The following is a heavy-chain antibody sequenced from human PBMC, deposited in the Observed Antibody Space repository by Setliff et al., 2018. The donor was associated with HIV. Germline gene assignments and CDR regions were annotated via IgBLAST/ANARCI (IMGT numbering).Heavy chain of an antibody. Sequence: PSETPSLTCTVSGGSISGYYWSWIRQPPGRGLEWIGYIYTIGGTNYNPSLKSRVTISVDTSKNQFSLKLTSVTAADTAVYYCAITSSGSIWLDHWGQGTLVTVSS. V-gene: IGHV4-4*09. CDR2: IYTIGGT. CDR1: GGSISGYY. D-gene: IGHD3-10*01. J-gene: IGHJ4*02. CDR3: AITSSGSIWLDH.